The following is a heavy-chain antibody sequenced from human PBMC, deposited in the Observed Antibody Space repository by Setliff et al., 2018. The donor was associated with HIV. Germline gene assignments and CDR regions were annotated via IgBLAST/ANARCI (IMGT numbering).Heavy chain of an antibody. CDR2: VYFLGNR. V-gene: IGHV4-39*01. Sequence: TLSLTCTVSGGSILSSGGYFWGWIRQSPGRGLEWLGTVYFLGNRYLNPSLKSRVAVSVDTSKNHFSLRLTSVTAADTAVYYCARHPYYYDSSGYHAPNWFDPWGQGTLVTVSS. CDR3: ARHPYYYDSSGYHAPNWFDP. D-gene: IGHD3-22*01. J-gene: IGHJ5*02. CDR1: GGSILSSGGYF.